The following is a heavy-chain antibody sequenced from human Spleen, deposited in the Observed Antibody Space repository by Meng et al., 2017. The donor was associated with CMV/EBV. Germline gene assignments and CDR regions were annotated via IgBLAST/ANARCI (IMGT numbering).Heavy chain of an antibody. CDR3: AREKAPYYDYWSGSSSRDYYGLDV. V-gene: IGHV4-4*07. Sequence: SKTLSLTCTVSGGSINSDYCSWIRQPPGRGLEWLGSIYFSGTTYYNPSLKGRVTMSVATSKFHFSLKLNSVTPADTAVYYCAREKAPYYDYWSGSSSRDYYGLDVWGQGTTVTVSS. CDR2: IYFSGTT. J-gene: IGHJ6*01. CDR1: GGSINSDY. D-gene: IGHD3-3*01.